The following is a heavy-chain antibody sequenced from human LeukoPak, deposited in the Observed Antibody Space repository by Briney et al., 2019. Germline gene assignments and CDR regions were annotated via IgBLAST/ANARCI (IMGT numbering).Heavy chain of an antibody. D-gene: IGHD3-22*01. Sequence: GGSLRLSCAASGFTFSAYAMNWVRQAPGKGLEWVSGIRGSGGSTYYADSVKGRFTISRDNSKNALYLQMNSLRVEDTAVYYCAKSSYYDSSGYYREYYFDYWGQGTLVPVSS. CDR3: AKSSYYDSSGYYREYYFDY. J-gene: IGHJ4*02. V-gene: IGHV3-23*01. CDR2: IRGSGGST. CDR1: GFTFSAYA.